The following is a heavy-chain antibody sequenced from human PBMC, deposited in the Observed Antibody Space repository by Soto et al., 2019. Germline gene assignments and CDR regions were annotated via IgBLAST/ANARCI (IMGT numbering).Heavy chain of an antibody. D-gene: IGHD3-10*01. Sequence: GGSLEISCAASGFTFTIYAMSWVRQAPGKGLEWVSDITGSGGSTYYADSVKGRFTISRDNSKNTLYLQMNSLRAEDRAVYYCARDSGYGSGASVNHYLDYWGHGTLVTVSS. CDR2: ITGSGGST. CDR3: ARDSGYGSGASVNHYLDY. CDR1: GFTFTIYA. V-gene: IGHV3-23*01. J-gene: IGHJ4*01.